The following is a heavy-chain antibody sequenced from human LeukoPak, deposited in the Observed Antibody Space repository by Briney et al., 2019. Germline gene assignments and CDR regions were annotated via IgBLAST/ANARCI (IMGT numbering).Heavy chain of an antibody. CDR1: GFTFSDYY. CDR3: AKARGSRYCSSTSCSKEQNWFDP. V-gene: IGHV3-11*04. CDR2: ISSSGGNI. Sequence: GGSLRLSCAASGFTFSDYYMSWIRQAPGKGLEWVLYISSSGGNIYYADSVKGRFTISRDNAKNSLSLEMNSLRVEDTAVYYCAKARGSRYCSSTSCSKEQNWFDPWGQGTLVTVSS. J-gene: IGHJ5*02. D-gene: IGHD2-2*01.